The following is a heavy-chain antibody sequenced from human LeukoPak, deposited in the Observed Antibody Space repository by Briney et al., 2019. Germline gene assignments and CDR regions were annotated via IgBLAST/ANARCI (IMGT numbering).Heavy chain of an antibody. CDR2: ISAYNGNT. J-gene: IGHJ4*02. V-gene: IGHV1-18*01. Sequence: GASVKVSCKASGYTFTSYGISWVRQAPGQGLEWMGWISAYNGNTNYAQKLQGRVTMTTDTSTSTAYMELRSLRSDDTAAYYCARGALGYCSSTSCYGTPHYFDYWGQGTLVTVSS. CDR1: GYTFTSYG. CDR3: ARGALGYCSSTSCYGTPHYFDY. D-gene: IGHD2-2*01.